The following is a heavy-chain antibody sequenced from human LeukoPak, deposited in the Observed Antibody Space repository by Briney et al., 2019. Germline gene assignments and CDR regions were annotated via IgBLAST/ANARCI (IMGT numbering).Heavy chain of an antibody. CDR3: AKGVPASYHFDY. J-gene: IGHJ4*02. D-gene: IGHD2-2*01. CDR1: GFTFSSYG. CDR2: IRYDGSNK. V-gene: IGHV3-30*02. Sequence: PGGSLRLSCAASGFTFSSYGMHWVRQAPGKGLEWVAFIRYDGSNKYYADSVKGRFTISRDNSKNTLYLQMNSLRAEDTAVYYCAKGVPASYHFDYWGQGTLVTVSS.